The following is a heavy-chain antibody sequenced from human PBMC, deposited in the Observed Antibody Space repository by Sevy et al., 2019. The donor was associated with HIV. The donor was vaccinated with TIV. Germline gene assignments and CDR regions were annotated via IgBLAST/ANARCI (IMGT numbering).Heavy chain of an antibody. J-gene: IGHJ4*02. CDR3: AGGSYCSGGSSLDY. CDR1: GFTFSSYG. V-gene: IGHV3-30*03. Sequence: GGSLRLSCAASGFTFSSYGMHWVRQAPGKGLEWVAVISYDGSNKYYADSVKGRFTISRDNSKNTLYLQMNSLRAEDTAVYYCAGGSYCSGGSSLDYWGQGTLVTVSS. CDR2: ISYDGSNK. D-gene: IGHD2-15*01.